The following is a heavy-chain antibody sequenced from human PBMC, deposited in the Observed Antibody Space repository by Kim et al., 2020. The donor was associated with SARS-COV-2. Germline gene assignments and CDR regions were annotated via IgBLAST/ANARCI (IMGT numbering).Heavy chain of an antibody. Sequence: GDVTTHAHTVKGRFTTSRDNAKNTLYLQMNSLRADDTAVYYCARESYEDWGQGTLVTVSS. J-gene: IGHJ1*01. V-gene: IGHV3-74*03. D-gene: IGHD5-12*01. CDR2: GDVT. CDR3: ARESYED.